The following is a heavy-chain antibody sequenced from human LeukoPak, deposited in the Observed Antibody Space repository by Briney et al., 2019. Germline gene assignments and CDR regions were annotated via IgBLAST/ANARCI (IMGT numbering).Heavy chain of an antibody. CDR1: GYTFTSYY. J-gene: IGHJ5*02. V-gene: IGHV1-46*01. D-gene: IGHD2-2*03. Sequence: ASVKVSCKASGYTFTSYYMHWVRQAPGQGLEWMGIINPSGGSTSYAQKFQGRVTMTRDTSTSTVYMEPSSLRSEDTAVYYCAREGGYCSSTSCHWFDPWGQGTLVTVSS. CDR2: INPSGGST. CDR3: AREGGYCSSTSCHWFDP.